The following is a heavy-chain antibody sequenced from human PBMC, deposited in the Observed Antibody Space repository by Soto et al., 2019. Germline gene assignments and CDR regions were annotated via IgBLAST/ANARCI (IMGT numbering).Heavy chain of an antibody. CDR1: GYRSTSYL. CDR3: ARSEEQLVFYGMDV. D-gene: IGHD6-6*01. J-gene: IGHJ6*02. Sequence: PXESLKVSWKGSGYRSTSYLGGWVLQVPGKGLEWMGIIYPGDSDTRYSPSFQGQVTISADKSISTAYLQWSSLKASDTAMYYCARSEEQLVFYGMDVWGQGTTVTVSS. V-gene: IGHV5-51*01. CDR2: IYPGDSDT.